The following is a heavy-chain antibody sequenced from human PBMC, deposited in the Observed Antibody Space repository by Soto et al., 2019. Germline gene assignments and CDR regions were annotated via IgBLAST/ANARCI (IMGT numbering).Heavy chain of an antibody. D-gene: IGHD5-12*01. Sequence: SETLSLTCTVSGGSISRYYWSWIRQPPGKGLEWIGYIYYSGSTNYTPSLKSRVTISVETSKNQFSLKLSSVTAADTAVYYCARGGVATIVGRDYYGMDVWGQGTTVTVSS. J-gene: IGHJ6*02. CDR1: GGSISRYY. CDR3: ARGGVATIVGRDYYGMDV. V-gene: IGHV4-59*01. CDR2: IYYSGST.